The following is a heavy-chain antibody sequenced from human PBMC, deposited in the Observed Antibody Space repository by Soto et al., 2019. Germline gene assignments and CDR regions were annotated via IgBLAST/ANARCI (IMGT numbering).Heavy chain of an antibody. Sequence: TFIADAMSWVRQAPGKGLEWVSAISGSGATTYYADSVKGRFTISRDKSKNTLYLQMNSLRAEDTALYYCAKSFSSKWYDYFDYWGQGSLVTVSS. CDR2: ISGSGATT. CDR3: AKSFSSKWYDYFDY. V-gene: IGHV3-23*01. D-gene: IGHD6-13*01. CDR1: TFIADA. J-gene: IGHJ4*02.